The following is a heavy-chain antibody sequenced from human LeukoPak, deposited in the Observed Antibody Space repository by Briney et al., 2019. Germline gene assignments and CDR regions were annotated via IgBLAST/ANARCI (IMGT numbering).Heavy chain of an antibody. D-gene: IGHD4-17*01. Sequence: GGSLRLSCAASGFAFSSYSMSWVRQAPGKGLEWVSCIDNNSNIIYYADSVKGRFTITRDNANNSLYVQMNSLRAEDTALYYCARDPPGRGDYVDAFDLWGQGTMVTVSS. CDR3: ARDPPGRGDYVDAFDL. CDR1: GFAFSSYS. J-gene: IGHJ3*01. V-gene: IGHV3-21*01. CDR2: IDNNSNII.